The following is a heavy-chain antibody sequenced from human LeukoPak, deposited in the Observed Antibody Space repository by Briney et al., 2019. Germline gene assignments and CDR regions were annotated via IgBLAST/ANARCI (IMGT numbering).Heavy chain of an antibody. CDR2: IYTSGST. V-gene: IGHV4-61*02. CDR1: GGSISSGSYY. Sequence: PSQTLSLTCTVSGGSISSGSYYWSWIRQPAGKGLEWVVRIYTSGSTNYNPSLKSRVTISVDTSKNQFSLKLSSVTAADTAVYYCARDGRGSSSPFDYWGQGTLVTVSS. D-gene: IGHD6-6*01. CDR3: ARDGRGSSSPFDY. J-gene: IGHJ4*02.